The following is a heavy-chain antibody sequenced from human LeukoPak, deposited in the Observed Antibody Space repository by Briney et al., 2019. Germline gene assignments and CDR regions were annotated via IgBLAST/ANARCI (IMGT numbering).Heavy chain of an antibody. CDR3: AGGYAFDV. CDR2: TYYRSQWYN. CDR1: GDSVSNNNGA. J-gene: IGHJ3*01. Sequence: SQTLSLTCAISGDSVSNNNGAWNWIGQSPSRGLEWLGRTYYRSQWYNDYARSVMSRISVDPDTSKNQFSLHLSSVTPDDTAVYYCAGGYAFDVWGQGTMVNVSS. V-gene: IGHV6-1*01.